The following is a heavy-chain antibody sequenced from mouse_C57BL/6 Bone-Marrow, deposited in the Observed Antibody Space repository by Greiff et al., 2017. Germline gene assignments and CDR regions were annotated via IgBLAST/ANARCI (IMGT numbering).Heavy chain of an antibody. CDR3: ARDGYYGSSHLAY. D-gene: IGHD1-1*01. J-gene: IGHJ3*01. Sequence: QVQLQHPGAELVRPGSSVKLSCKASGYTFTSYWMDWVKQRPGQGLEWIGNIYPSDSETHYNQKFKDKATLTVDKSSSTAYMQLSSLTSEDSAVYYCARDGYYGSSHLAYWGQGTLVTVSA. CDR2: IYPSDSET. V-gene: IGHV1-61*01. CDR1: GYTFTSYW.